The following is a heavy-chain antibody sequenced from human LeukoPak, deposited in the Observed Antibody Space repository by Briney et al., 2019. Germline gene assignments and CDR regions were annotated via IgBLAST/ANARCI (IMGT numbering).Heavy chain of an antibody. CDR3: YNGETEVSTTSKPHYFDY. V-gene: IGHV2-5*02. CDR2: IYWDDDK. Sequence: SGPTLVNPTQTLPLTCTFSGFSLITSGVGVGWIRQPPGKALEWLALIYWDDDKRYSPSLKSRLTITKDTSKNQVVLTMTNMDPVDAATKCCYNGETEVSTTSKPHYFDYWGQGTLVTVSS. J-gene: IGHJ4*02. CDR1: GFSLITSGVG. D-gene: IGHD5/OR15-5a*01.